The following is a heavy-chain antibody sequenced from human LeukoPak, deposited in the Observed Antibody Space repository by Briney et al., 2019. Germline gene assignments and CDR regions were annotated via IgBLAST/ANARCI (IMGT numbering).Heavy chain of an antibody. CDR2: IYYSGST. J-gene: IGHJ4*02. Sequence: KPSETLSLTCTVSGGPISSYYCSWIRQPPGKGLEWIGYIYYSGSTNYNPSLKSRVTTSVDTSKNQFSLKLSSVTAADTAVYYCARAIEVGAMTPFDYWGQGTLVTVSS. CDR3: ARAIEVGAMTPFDY. V-gene: IGHV4-59*08. CDR1: GGPISSYY. D-gene: IGHD1-26*01.